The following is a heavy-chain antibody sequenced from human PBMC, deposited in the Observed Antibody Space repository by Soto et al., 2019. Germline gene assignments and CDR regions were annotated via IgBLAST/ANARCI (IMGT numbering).Heavy chain of an antibody. CDR3: ARQRTSVVTQAYFDV. D-gene: IGHD2-21*02. CDR2: LHYSEAT. V-gene: IGHV4-39*01. CDR1: GDSISRSNYY. J-gene: IGHJ4*02. Sequence: SETLSLTCAVSGDSISRSNYYWGWIRQPPGKGLEWIGNLHYSEATYYNPSLKSRVTISVDTSKNQFSLKLSSVTAADTALYFCARQRTSVVTQAYFDVWGPGSLVTVSS.